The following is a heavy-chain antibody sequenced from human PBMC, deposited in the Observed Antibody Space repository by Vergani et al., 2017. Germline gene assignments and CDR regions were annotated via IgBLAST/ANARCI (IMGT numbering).Heavy chain of an antibody. V-gene: IGHV3-30*02. CDR1: GFTFSLSA. Sequence: QMQLVESGGGVVQPGGSLRLSCAASGFTFSLSAMHWVRLAPGRGLVWLAFIRSDSGERYHAHSVEGRFSISRDNSKNTLYLQMNSLRPDDSATYYCIKEGLFRMPTDIDFWGQGTLVTVSS. CDR2: IRSDSGER. D-gene: IGHD2-15*01. CDR3: IKEGLFRMPTDIDF. J-gene: IGHJ4*02.